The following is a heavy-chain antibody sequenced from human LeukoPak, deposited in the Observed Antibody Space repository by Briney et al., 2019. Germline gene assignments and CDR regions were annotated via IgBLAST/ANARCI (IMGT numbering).Heavy chain of an antibody. V-gene: IGHV4-39*07. CDR3: ARAVIVVAAATQRNWFDP. CDR2: IYYSGST. CDR1: GGSISSSSYY. D-gene: IGHD2-15*01. J-gene: IGHJ5*02. Sequence: SSETLCLTCTVSGGSISSSSYYWGWLRHPPGKGLEWIGSIYYSGSTHYHTSLKSRVTISVDTSKNQFSLKLSSVTAADTAIYYCARAVIVVAAATQRNWFDPWGQGTLVTVSS.